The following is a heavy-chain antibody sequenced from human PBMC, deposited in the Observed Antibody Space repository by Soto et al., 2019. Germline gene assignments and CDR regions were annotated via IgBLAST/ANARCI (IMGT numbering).Heavy chain of an antibody. CDR2: MNPNSGNT. CDR1: GYTFTSYD. CDR3: ARGGYSSSWYPYYYYYMDV. D-gene: IGHD6-13*01. V-gene: IGHV1-8*01. Sequence: ASVKVSCKASGYTFTSYDINWVRQATGQGLEWMGWMNPNSGNTGYAQKFQGRVTMTRNTSISTAYMELSSLRSEDTAVYYYARGGYSSSWYPYYYYYMDVWGKGTTVTVSS. J-gene: IGHJ6*03.